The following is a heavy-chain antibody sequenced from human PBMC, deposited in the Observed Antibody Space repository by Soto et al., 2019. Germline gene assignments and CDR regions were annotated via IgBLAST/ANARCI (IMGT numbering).Heavy chain of an antibody. Sequence: EVQLVVAGGGLVQPGGSLRLSCAVSGFTVSTNYMSWVRQAPGKGLESVSIIYSDGSTYYADSVKGRFTTSRDRARNTLYLQMDNLRADDTAVYHCARDSSYYGSGRGVLDYWGQGTLVTVSS. CDR2: IYSDGST. V-gene: IGHV3-66*01. D-gene: IGHD3-10*01. CDR3: ARDSSYYGSGRGVLDY. J-gene: IGHJ4*02. CDR1: GFTVSTNY.